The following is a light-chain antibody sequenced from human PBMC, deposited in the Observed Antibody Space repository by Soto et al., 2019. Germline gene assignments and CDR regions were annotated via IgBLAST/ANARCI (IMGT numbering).Light chain of an antibody. Sequence: QSVLTQPASVSGSPGQSITISCTGTSSDVGAYNYVSWYQQHPGKVPKLMIYDVTTRPSGVSNRFSGSKSGNTASLTISGLQAEDEAVYSCASFTTSSTVVFGGGTKVTVL. CDR2: DVT. CDR3: ASFTTSSTVV. V-gene: IGLV2-14*01. J-gene: IGLJ2*01. CDR1: SSDVGAYNY.